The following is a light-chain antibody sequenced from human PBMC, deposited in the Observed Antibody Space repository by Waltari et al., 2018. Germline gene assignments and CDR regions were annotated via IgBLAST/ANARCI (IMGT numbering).Light chain of an antibody. V-gene: IGKV2-28*01. CDR2: LGS. J-gene: IGKJ3*01. CDR3: HQYYTTPFT. Sequence: DIVMTQSPLSLPVTPGEPASISCRSSQSLLHSNGYNYLDWYLQKPGQSPQLLIYLGSNRASGVPDRFSGSGSGTDFTLKISRVEAEDVGVYYCHQYYTTPFTFGPGTTVDIK. CDR1: QSLLHSNGYNY.